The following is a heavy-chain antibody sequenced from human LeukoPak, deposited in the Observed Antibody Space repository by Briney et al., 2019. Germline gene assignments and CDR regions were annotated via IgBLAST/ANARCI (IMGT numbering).Heavy chain of an antibody. CDR2: ISAYNGNT. D-gene: IGHD7-27*01. Sequence: ASVKVSXKASGYTFTSYGISWVRQAPGQGLEWMGWISAYNGNTNYAQKLQGRVTMTTDTSTSTAYMELRSLRSDDTAAYYCARFRLGINNWFDPWGQGTLVTVSS. J-gene: IGHJ5*02. CDR1: GYTFTSYG. CDR3: ARFRLGINNWFDP. V-gene: IGHV1-18*01.